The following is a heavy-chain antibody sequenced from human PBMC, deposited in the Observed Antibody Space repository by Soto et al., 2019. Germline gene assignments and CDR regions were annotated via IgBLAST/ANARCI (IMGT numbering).Heavy chain of an antibody. D-gene: IGHD2-8*01. CDR1: GFTFSSYG. Sequence: QVQLVASGGGVVQPGRSLRLSCAASGFTFSSYGMHWVRQAPGKGLEWVAVIWYDGSNKYYADSVKGRFTISRDNSKNTLYLQMNSLRAEDTAVYYCARDCSHGYVDYWGQGTLVTVSS. CDR3: ARDCSHGYVDY. J-gene: IGHJ4*02. CDR2: IWYDGSNK. V-gene: IGHV3-33*01.